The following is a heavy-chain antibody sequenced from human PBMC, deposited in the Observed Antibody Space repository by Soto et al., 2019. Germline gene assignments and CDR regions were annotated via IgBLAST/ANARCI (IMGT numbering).Heavy chain of an antibody. CDR2: ILPMLHTT. CDR1: GGTFSSFA. V-gene: IGHV1-69*10. CDR3: ARGGYPSSSTHSFLDS. J-gene: IGHJ4*02. D-gene: IGHD6-6*01. Sequence: SVKVSCKASGGTFSSFAVSWVRQAPGQGLEWMGRILPMLHTTNYAQKFQDRLTITADTSTNTAYMDLRSLSSEETAVTLCARGGYPSSSTHSFLDSWGQGTLVTVSS.